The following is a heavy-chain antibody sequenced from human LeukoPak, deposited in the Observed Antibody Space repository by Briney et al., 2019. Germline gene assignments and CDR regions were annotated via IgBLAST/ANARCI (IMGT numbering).Heavy chain of an antibody. Sequence: GGSLRLSCAASGFTFSSYAMSWVRQAPGKGLEWVSAISGSGGSTYYADSVKGRFTISRDNSKNTLYLQMNSLRAEDTAVYYCAKPVLGTFGVVITPYYFDYWGQGTLVTVSS. D-gene: IGHD3-3*01. CDR2: ISGSGGST. J-gene: IGHJ4*02. V-gene: IGHV3-23*01. CDR1: GFTFSSYA. CDR3: AKPVLGTFGVVITPYYFDY.